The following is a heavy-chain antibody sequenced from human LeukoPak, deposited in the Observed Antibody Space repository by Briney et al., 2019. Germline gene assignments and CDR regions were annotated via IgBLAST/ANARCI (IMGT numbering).Heavy chain of an antibody. V-gene: IGHV3-30*02. CDR3: AKDASWSLDY. D-gene: IGHD6-13*01. Sequence: GGSLRLSCAASGFTFSSNGMHWVRQAPGKGLEWVAMVRNHGNDEYHADSVKGRFSVSRDNSKNTMYLQMNSLRAEDTAAYYCAKDASWSLDYWGQGTLVTVSP. CDR1: GFTFSSNG. CDR2: VRNHGNDE. J-gene: IGHJ4*02.